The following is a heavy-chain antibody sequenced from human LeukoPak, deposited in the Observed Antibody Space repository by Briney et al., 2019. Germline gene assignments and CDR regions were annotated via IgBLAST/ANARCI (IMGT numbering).Heavy chain of an antibody. J-gene: IGHJ4*02. Sequence: PGGSLRLSCAASGFTFSSDAMSWVRQAPGKGLEWVSAISCSGGSTYYADSVKGRFTISRDNSKNTLYLQMNSLTAEDTAVYYCAKDLGDTVTPGDYWGQGTLVTVSS. V-gene: IGHV3-23*01. CDR2: ISCSGGST. D-gene: IGHD4-17*01. CDR3: AKDLGDTVTPGDY. CDR1: GFTFSSDA.